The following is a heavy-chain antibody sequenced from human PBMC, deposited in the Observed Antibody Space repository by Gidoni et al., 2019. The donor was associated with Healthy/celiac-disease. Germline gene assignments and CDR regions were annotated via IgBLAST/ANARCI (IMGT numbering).Heavy chain of an antibody. J-gene: IGHJ4*02. CDR1: GFTFSSYG. CDR2: IWYDGSNK. Sequence: QVQLVESGGGVVQPGRSLRLSCAASGFTFSSYGMHWVRQAPGKGLGWVAVIWYDGSNKYYADSVKGRFTISRDNSKNTLYLQMNSLRAEDTAVYYCARDGYYYDSSGYYFDYWGQGTLVTVSS. D-gene: IGHD3-22*01. CDR3: ARDGYYYDSSGYYFDY. V-gene: IGHV3-33*01.